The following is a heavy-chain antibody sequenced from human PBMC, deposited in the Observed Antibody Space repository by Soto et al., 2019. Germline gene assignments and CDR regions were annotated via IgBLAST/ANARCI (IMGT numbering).Heavy chain of an antibody. Sequence: QVQLVQSGAEVKKPGASVKVSCKASGYTFTSYGISWVRQAPGQGLEWMGWISAYNGNTNYAQKLQGRVTMTTDTTTSTAYMGLRSLRSDDTAVYYCARRVGDYDILTGYYGWFDPWGQGALVTVSS. CDR2: ISAYNGNT. CDR3: ARRVGDYDILTGYYGWFDP. CDR1: GYTFTSYG. V-gene: IGHV1-18*01. D-gene: IGHD3-9*01. J-gene: IGHJ5*02.